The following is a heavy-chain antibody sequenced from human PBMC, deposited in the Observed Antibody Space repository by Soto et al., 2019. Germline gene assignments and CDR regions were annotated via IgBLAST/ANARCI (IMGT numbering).Heavy chain of an antibody. V-gene: IGHV2-26*01. CDR1: XFSLSSGRMG. Sequence: SGPTLVNPTETLTLTCTVSXFSLSSGRMGVSWIRQPPGKPLEWLAHFFSDVERSYSASMQSRLTLSTDTSGSQVVLTMTNMDPVDTATYYCARMDGDFNYYALDVWGQGTTVTVSS. CDR2: FFSDVER. D-gene: IGHD4-17*01. J-gene: IGHJ6*02. CDR3: ARMDGDFNYYALDV.